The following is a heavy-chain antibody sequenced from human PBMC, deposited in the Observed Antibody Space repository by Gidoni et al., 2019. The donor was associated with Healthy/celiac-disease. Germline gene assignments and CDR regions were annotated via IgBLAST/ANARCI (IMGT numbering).Heavy chain of an antibody. Sequence: EVQLVESGGGLVQPGGSLRLSCAASGFTFSSYEMNWVRQAPGKGLEWVSYISSSGSTIYYADSVKGRFTISRDNAKNSLYLQMNSLRAEDTAVYYCARDTSMTTTPSSDCWGQGTLVTVSS. J-gene: IGHJ4*02. V-gene: IGHV3-48*03. CDR2: ISSSGSTI. D-gene: IGHD4-17*01. CDR1: GFTFSSYE. CDR3: ARDTSMTTTPSSDC.